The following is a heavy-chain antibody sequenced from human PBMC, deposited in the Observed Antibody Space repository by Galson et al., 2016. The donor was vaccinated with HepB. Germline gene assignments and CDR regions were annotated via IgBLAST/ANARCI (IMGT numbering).Heavy chain of an antibody. V-gene: IGHV3-30*18. J-gene: IGHJ4*02. CDR3: AKGEQWLVEGEFDH. CDR1: GIAFSRYG. D-gene: IGHD6-19*01. Sequence: SLRLSCAASGIAFSRYGTHWVRQAPGKGLEWVAVISYDEINRYYEDSVKGRFTISRDNSKNTLYLQMSSLRVEDTAAYYCAKGEQWLVEGEFDHWGQGTQVTVSS. CDR2: ISYDEINR.